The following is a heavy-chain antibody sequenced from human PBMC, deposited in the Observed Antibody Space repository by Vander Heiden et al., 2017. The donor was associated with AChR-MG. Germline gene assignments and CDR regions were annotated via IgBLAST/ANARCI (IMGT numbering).Heavy chain of an antibody. Sequence: QVQLVGSGGGVVPPGRSLRLSCAASGFTSRGYGMHWVRQAPGKGLEWVAVISYDGSNKYYADSVKGRFTISRDNSKNTLYLQMNSLRAEDTAVYYCAKGTLYDNPNYYFDYWGQGTLVTVSS. CDR2: ISYDGSNK. D-gene: IGHD3-22*01. CDR1: GFTSRGYG. CDR3: AKGTLYDNPNYYFDY. J-gene: IGHJ4*02. V-gene: IGHV3-30*18.